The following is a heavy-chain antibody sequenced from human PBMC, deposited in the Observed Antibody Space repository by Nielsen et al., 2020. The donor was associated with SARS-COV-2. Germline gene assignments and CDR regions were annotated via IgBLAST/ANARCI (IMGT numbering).Heavy chain of an antibody. CDR3: AGDLESTYYDFWSGSGAFDI. CDR1: GYTFTSYA. J-gene: IGHJ3*02. D-gene: IGHD3-3*01. CDR2: INTNTGNP. Sequence: ASVKVSCKASGYTFTSYAMNWVRQAPGQGLEWMGWINTNTGNPTYAQGFTGRFVFSLDTSVSTAYLQISSLKAEDTAVYYCAGDLESTYYDFWSGSGAFDIWGQGTMVTVSS. V-gene: IGHV7-4-1*02.